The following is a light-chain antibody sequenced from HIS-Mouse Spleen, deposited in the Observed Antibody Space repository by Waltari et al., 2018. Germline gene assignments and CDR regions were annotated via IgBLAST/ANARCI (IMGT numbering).Light chain of an antibody. CDR2: QGS. CDR1: SRDVGGYNL. CDR3: CSYAGSSTWV. Sequence: QSALTQPASVSGSPGQSITISCPGTSRDVGGYNLVSWYQQPPGKAPKLMIYQGSKRPSGVSNRFSGSKSGNTASLTISGLQAEDEADYYCCSYAGSSTWVFGGGTKLTVL. V-gene: IGLV2-23*01. J-gene: IGLJ3*02.